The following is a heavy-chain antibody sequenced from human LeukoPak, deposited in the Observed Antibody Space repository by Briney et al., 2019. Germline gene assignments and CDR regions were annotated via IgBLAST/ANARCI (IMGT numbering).Heavy chain of an antibody. CDR3: ARHRLYCSGGSCYPGAFDY. Sequence: GESLKISCKGSGYSFTSYWIGWVRQVPGKGLEWMGIIYPGDSDTRYSPSFQGQVTISADKSISTAYLQWSGLKASDTAMYYCARHRLYCSGGSCYPGAFDYWGQGTLVTVSS. V-gene: IGHV5-51*01. D-gene: IGHD2-15*01. J-gene: IGHJ4*02. CDR1: GYSFTSYW. CDR2: IYPGDSDT.